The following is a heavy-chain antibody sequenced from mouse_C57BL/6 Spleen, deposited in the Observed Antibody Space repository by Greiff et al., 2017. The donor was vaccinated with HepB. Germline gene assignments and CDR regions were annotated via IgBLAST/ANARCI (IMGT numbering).Heavy chain of an antibody. J-gene: IGHJ3*01. CDR2: IYPGDGDT. D-gene: IGHD2-4*01. V-gene: IGHV1-82*01. Sequence: QVQLKESGPELVKPGASVKISCKASGYAFSSSWMNWVKQRPGKGLEWIGRIYPGDGDTNYNGKFKGKATLTADKSSSTAYMQLSSLTSEDSAVYFCARDNYDYDEGFAYWGQGTLVTVSA. CDR1: GYAFSSSW. CDR3: ARDNYDYDEGFAY.